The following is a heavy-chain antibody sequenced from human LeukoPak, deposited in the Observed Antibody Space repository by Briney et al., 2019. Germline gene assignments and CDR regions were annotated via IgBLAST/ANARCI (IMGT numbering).Heavy chain of an antibody. V-gene: IGHV1-69*04. J-gene: IGHJ6*02. D-gene: IGHD2-21*02. CDR1: GGTFSSYA. CDR3: AREGDCGGDCFKYGMDV. Sequence: ASVKVSCKASGGTFSSYAIRWVRQAPGQGLAGVGRIIPILGIANYAQKFQGRVTITADKSTSTAYMELSSLRSEDTAVYYCAREGDCGGDCFKYGMDVWGQGTTVTVSS. CDR2: IIPILGIA.